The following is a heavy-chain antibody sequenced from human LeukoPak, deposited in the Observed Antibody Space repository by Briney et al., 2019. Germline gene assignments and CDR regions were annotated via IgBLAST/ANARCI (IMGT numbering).Heavy chain of an antibody. CDR1: GFTFNTYT. J-gene: IGHJ6*03. D-gene: IGHD5-18*01. Sequence: GGSLRLSCAASGFTFNTYTMNWVRQAPGKGLEWVSSITASSTAIYSADSVKGRFTISRDNAKNFLYLQMNSLRAEDTAVYYCARVGWDTAMVKIGSYYYYYYMDVWGKGTTVTISS. CDR2: ITASSTAI. V-gene: IGHV3-21*04. CDR3: ARVGWDTAMVKIGSYYYYYYMDV.